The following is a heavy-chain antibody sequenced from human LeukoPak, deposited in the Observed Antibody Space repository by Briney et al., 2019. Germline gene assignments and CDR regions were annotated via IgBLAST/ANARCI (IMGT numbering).Heavy chain of an antibody. J-gene: IGHJ6*03. V-gene: IGHV3-64*01. CDR1: GFTFSSYA. CDR3: ARVPTRYYYYYMDV. D-gene: IGHD5-12*01. Sequence: GGSLRLSCAASGFTFSSYAMHWVCQAPGKGLDYVSAISSNGGSTDYANSVKGRFTISRDNSKNTLYLQMGSLRAEDMAVYYCARVPTRYYYYYMDVWGKGTTVTISS. CDR2: ISSNGGST.